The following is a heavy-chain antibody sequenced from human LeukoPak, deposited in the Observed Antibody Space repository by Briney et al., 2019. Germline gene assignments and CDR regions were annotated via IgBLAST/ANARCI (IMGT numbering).Heavy chain of an antibody. Sequence: ASVKVSCKASGGTFSSYAISWVRQAPGQGLEWMGGIIPIFGTADYAQKFQGRVTITADKSTSTAYMELSSLRSEDTAVYYCARGGTVTTPDYWGQGTLVTVSS. CDR3: ARGGTVTTPDY. CDR1: GGTFSSYA. CDR2: IIPIFGTA. D-gene: IGHD4-17*01. V-gene: IGHV1-69*06. J-gene: IGHJ4*02.